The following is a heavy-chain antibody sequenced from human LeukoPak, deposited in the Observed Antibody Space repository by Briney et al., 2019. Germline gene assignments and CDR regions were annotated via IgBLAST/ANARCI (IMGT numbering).Heavy chain of an antibody. V-gene: IGHV4-39*01. D-gene: IGHD3-10*01. Sequence: SETLSLTCTVSGGSISSSSYNWGWIRQPPGKGLEWIGSIYYSGSTYYNPSLKSRVTISVDTSKNQFSLKLSSVTAADTAVYYCARGLLWFGNWFDPWGQGTLVTVSS. CDR2: IYYSGST. J-gene: IGHJ5*02. CDR1: GGSISSSSYN. CDR3: ARGLLWFGNWFDP.